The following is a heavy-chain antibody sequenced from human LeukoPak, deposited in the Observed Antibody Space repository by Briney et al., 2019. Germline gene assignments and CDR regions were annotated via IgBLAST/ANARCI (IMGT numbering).Heavy chain of an antibody. CDR2: INHSGNT. J-gene: IGHJ4*02. D-gene: IGHD3-22*01. CDR1: GGPFSGYY. Sequence: PSETLSLTCAVYGGPFSGYYWSWIRQPPGKGLEWIGEINHSGNTNYNPSLKSRVTISVDTSKNQFSLKLSSVTAADTAVYFCAREDYYNSGGYYLDYWGQGTLVTVSS. CDR3: AREDYYNSGGYYLDY. V-gene: IGHV4-34*01.